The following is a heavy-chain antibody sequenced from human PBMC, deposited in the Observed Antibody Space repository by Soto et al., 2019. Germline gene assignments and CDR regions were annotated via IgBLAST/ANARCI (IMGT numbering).Heavy chain of an antibody. V-gene: IGHV1-8*01. J-gene: IGHJ6*02. CDR3: ASEPSFDRSRGGRDV. CDR2: MNPNSGNT. D-gene: IGHD3-9*01. Sequence: ASVKVSCKSSGYTFTSYDINWVRQATGQGLEWMGWMNPNSGNTGYAQKFQGRVTMTRNTSISTAYMELSSLRSEDTAVYYCASEPSFDRSRGGRDVRGQRTTVTV. CDR1: GYTFTSYD.